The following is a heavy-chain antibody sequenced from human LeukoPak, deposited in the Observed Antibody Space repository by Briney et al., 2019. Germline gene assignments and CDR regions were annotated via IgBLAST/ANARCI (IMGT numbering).Heavy chain of an antibody. CDR2: INHSGST. CDR1: GESFSGYY. Sequence: PSETLSLTCAVYGESFSGYYWSWIRQPPGKGLEWIGEINHSGSTNYNPSLKSRVTISIDTSKNQFSLKLSSVTAADTAVYYCARGFPSCISTSCPSAGDYWGQGTLDTVSS. V-gene: IGHV4-34*01. J-gene: IGHJ4*02. CDR3: ARGFPSCISTSCPSAGDY. D-gene: IGHD2-2*01.